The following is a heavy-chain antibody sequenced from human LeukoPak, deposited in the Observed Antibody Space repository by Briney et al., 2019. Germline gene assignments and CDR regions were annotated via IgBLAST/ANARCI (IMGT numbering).Heavy chain of an antibody. V-gene: IGHV3-23*01. D-gene: IGHD5/OR15-5a*01. CDR2: ISGSGGST. CDR1: GFTFSSYA. J-gene: IGHJ4*02. CDR3: AKGLLRGYSVYDLDY. Sequence: GGSLRLSCAASGFTFSSYAMSWVRQAPGKGLEWVSGISGSGGSTYYADSVKGRFTISRDNSKNTLYLQVNSLRAEDTAIYYCAKGLLRGYSVYDLDYWGQGTLVTVSS.